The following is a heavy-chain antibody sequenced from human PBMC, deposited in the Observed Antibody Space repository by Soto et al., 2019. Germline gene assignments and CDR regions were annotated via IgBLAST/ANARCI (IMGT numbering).Heavy chain of an antibody. CDR1: GYTFTSYG. CDR2: ISAYNGNT. V-gene: IGHV1-18*01. CDR3: ARDGKYCSSTSCYSDYYYYGMDV. Sequence: GASVKVSCKASGYTFTSYGISWVRLAPGQGLEWMGWISAYNGNTNYAQKLQGRVTMTTDTSTSTAYMELRSLRSDDTAVYYCARDGKYCSSTSCYSDYYYYGMDVWGQGTTVTV. D-gene: IGHD2-2*02. J-gene: IGHJ6*02.